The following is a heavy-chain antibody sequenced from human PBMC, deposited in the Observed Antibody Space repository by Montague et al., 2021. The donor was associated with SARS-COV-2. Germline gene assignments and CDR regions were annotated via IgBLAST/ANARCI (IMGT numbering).Heavy chain of an antibody. CDR2: IYYTGST. Sequence: SETLSLTCTVSGGSISNSVYYWGWVRQPPGKGLEWIGSIYYTGSTYYNPSLKSRLTISVDTSENQSSLNLSSMTAADTAVYYCARHPQHWGQGTLVTVSS. CDR3: ARHPQH. J-gene: IGHJ1*01. CDR1: GGSISNSVYY. V-gene: IGHV4-39*01.